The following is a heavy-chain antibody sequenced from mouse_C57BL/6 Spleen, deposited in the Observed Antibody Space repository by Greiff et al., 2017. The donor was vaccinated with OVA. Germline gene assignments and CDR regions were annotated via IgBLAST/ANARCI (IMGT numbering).Heavy chain of an antibody. CDR2: IRNKANNHAT. V-gene: IGHV6-6*01. Sequence: EVKLEESGGGLVQPGGSMKLSRAASGFTFSDAWMDWVRQSPEKGLEWVAEIRNKANNHATYYAESVKGRFTISRDDSKSSVYLQMNSLRAEDTGIYYCTRTGFDYWGQGTTLTVSS. CDR3: TRTGFDY. CDR1: GFTFSDAW. J-gene: IGHJ2*01.